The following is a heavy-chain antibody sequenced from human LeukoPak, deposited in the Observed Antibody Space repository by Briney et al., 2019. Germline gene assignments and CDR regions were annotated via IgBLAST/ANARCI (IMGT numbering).Heavy chain of an antibody. D-gene: IGHD6-6*01. CDR3: ARKGSKYSSSSDYYYGMDV. J-gene: IGHJ6*02. V-gene: IGHV1-69*13. CDR2: IIPIFGTA. Sequence: ASVKVSCKASGGTFSSYAISWVRQAPGQGLEWMGGIIPIFGTANYAQKFQGRVTITADESTSTACMELSSLRSEDTAVYYCARKGSKYSSSSDYYYGMDVWGQGTTVTVSS. CDR1: GGTFSSYA.